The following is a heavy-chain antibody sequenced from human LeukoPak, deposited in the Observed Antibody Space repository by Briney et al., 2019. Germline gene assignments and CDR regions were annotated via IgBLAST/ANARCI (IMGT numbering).Heavy chain of an antibody. CDR3: TGVDYALFDY. CDR1: GGSISSSSYY. J-gene: IGHJ4*02. D-gene: IGHD4-17*01. CDR2: IYYSGST. Sequence: SETLSLTCTVSGGSISSSSYYWGWIRQPPGKGLEWIGSIYYSGSTYYNPSLKSRVTISVDTSKNQFSLKLSSVTAADTAVYYCTGVDYALFDYWGQGTLVTVSS. V-gene: IGHV4-39*01.